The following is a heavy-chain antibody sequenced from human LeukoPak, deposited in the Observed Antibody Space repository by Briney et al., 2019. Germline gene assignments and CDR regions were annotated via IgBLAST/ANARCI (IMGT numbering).Heavy chain of an antibody. CDR2: INPKSGGT. J-gene: IGHJ6*02. CDR3: ARDVDGMDV. Sequence: ASVKVSCKASGNTFTGYYMHWVRQAPGQGLEWMGWINPKSGGTNYAQKFQGRVTMTRDTSISTAYMELSRLTSDDTAVYYCARDVDGMDVWGQGTTVTVSS. D-gene: IGHD2-21*01. CDR1: GNTFTGYY. V-gene: IGHV1-2*02.